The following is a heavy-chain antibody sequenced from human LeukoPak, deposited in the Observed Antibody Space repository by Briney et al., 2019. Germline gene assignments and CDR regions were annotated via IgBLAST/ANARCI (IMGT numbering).Heavy chain of an antibody. CDR1: GYTFTGYY. Sequence: ASVKVSCKSSGYTFTGYYMHWVRQAPGQGLEWMGWINPNSGGTNYAQKFQDRVTLTRDISISTVYMELNRLTSDDTAVYYCARHMGHTGYFDFWGQGTLVTVSS. CDR3: ARHMGHTGYFDF. V-gene: IGHV1-2*02. J-gene: IGHJ4*02. CDR2: INPNSGGT. D-gene: IGHD1-26*01.